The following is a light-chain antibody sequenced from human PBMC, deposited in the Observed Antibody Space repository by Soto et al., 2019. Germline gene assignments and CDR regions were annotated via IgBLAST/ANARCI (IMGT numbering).Light chain of an antibody. J-gene: IGLJ1*01. CDR3: AAWDDSLNGLV. V-gene: IGLV1-44*01. CDR1: SSNIGSNT. CDR2: NNN. Sequence: QAVVTQPPSASGTPGQRVTISCSGSSSNIGSNTVNWYQQLPGTAPKLLIYNNNQRPSGVPDRFSGSKSGTSASLAISGLHSEDEADYYCAAWDDSLNGLVFGPGTKVTVL.